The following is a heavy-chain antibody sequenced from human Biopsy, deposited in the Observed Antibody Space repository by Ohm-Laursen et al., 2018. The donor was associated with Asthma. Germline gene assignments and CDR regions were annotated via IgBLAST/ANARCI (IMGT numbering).Heavy chain of an antibody. CDR3: ARDLSGYCTSSACYGFDS. CDR1: GGSISSSSYY. Sequence: TLSLTCTVSGGSISSSSYYWGWIRQPPGKGLEWIGSIYYNGRTYYNPSLKSRVTVSVDTSKNQFSLKLSSVTAADTAVYYCARDLSGYCTSSACYGFDSWGQGTLVTVSS. J-gene: IGHJ5*01. CDR2: IYYNGRT. V-gene: IGHV4-39*07. D-gene: IGHD2-8*01.